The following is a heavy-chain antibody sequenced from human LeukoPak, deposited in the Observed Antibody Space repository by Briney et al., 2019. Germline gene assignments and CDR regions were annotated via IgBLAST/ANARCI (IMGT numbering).Heavy chain of an antibody. V-gene: IGHV4-61*02. J-gene: IGHJ4*02. CDR3: AREELRGSRAYCSSTSCFRGYFDY. D-gene: IGHD2-2*01. CDR2: IYTSGSA. Sequence: SETLSLTCTVSGGSISSGSYYWSWIRQPAGKGLEWIGRIYTSGSANYNPSLKSRVTISVDTSRNQFSLKLSSVTAADTAVYYCAREELRGSRAYCSSTSCFRGYFDYWGQGTLVTVSS. CDR1: GGSISSGSYY.